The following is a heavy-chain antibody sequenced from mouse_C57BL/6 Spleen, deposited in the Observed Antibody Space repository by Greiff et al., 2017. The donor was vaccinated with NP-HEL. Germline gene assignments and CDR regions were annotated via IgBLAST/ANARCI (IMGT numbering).Heavy chain of an antibody. CDR2: INPGSGGT. CDR1: GYAFTNYL. J-gene: IGHJ2*01. V-gene: IGHV1-54*01. Sequence: VKLMESGAELVRPGTSVKVSCKASGYAFTNYLIEWVKQRPGQGLEWIGVINPGSGGTNYNEKFKGKATLTADKSSSTAYMQLSSLTSEDSAVYFCARSPAYYSNCFDYWGQGTTLTVSS. D-gene: IGHD2-5*01. CDR3: ARSPAYYSNCFDY.